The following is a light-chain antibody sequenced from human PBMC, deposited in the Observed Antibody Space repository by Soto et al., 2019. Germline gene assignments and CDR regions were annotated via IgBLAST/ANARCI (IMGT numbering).Light chain of an antibody. V-gene: IGKV3-15*01. CDR1: QSVDYN. Sequence: EIVMTQSPATLSVSPGERATLSCRASQSVDYNLAWYQQRPGQAPRLLIYGASARATGIPARFSGSGSGTEFTLTISSLQSEDFAVYYCQQYNNWPPYTFGQGTKLEIK. J-gene: IGKJ2*01. CDR3: QQYNNWPPYT. CDR2: GAS.